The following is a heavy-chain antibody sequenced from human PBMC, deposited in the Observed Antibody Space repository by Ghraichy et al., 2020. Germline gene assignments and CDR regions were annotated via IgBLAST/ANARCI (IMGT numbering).Heavy chain of an antibody. D-gene: IGHD6-19*01. Sequence: SVKVSRKASGGTFSSYAISWVRQAPGQGLEWMGGIIPIFGTANYAQKFQGRVTITADESTSTAYMELSSLRSEDTAVYYCARDPVGVAVAGKAFEAAFDIWGQGTMVTVSS. CDR3: ARDPVGVAVAGKAFEAAFDI. CDR2: IIPIFGTA. CDR1: GGTFSSYA. J-gene: IGHJ3*02. V-gene: IGHV1-69*13.